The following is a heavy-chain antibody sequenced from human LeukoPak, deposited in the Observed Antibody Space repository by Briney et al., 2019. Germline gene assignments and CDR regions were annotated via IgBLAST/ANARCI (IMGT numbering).Heavy chain of an antibody. V-gene: IGHV4-61*02. Sequence: SETLSLTCTVSGGSISSGSYYWSWIRQPAGKGLEWIGRIYTSGSTNYNPSLKSRVTISVDTSKNQFSLKLSSVTAADTAVYYCARVDNWSYDGMDVWGQGTTVTVSS. CDR3: ARVDNWSYDGMDV. J-gene: IGHJ6*02. D-gene: IGHD1-20*01. CDR1: GGSISSGSYY. CDR2: IYTSGST.